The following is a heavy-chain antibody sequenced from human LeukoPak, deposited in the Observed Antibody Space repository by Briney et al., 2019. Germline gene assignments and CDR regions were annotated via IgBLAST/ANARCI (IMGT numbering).Heavy chain of an antibody. V-gene: IGHV1-3*01. CDR3: ARGGEDIVVVPADENWFDP. CDR2: INAGNGNT. Sequence: ASVKVSCKASGYTFTSYAMHWVRQAPGQRLEWMGWINAGNGNTKYSQKFQGRVTITRDTSVSTAYMELSSLRSEDTAVYYCARGGEDIVVVPADENWFDPWGQGTLVTVSS. D-gene: IGHD2-2*01. J-gene: IGHJ5*02. CDR1: GYTFTSYA.